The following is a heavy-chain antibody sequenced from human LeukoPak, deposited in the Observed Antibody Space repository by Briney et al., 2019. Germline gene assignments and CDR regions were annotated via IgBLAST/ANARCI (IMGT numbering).Heavy chain of an antibody. V-gene: IGHV4-61*02. CDR3: ARDSMVRGVILRSY. CDR1: GGSISSGSYY. Sequence: PSETLSLTCTVSGGSISSGSYYWSWIRQPAGKGLEWIGRIYTSGSTNYNPSLKSRVTISVDTSKNQFSLKLSSVTAADTAVYYCARDSMVRGVILRSYWGQGTLVTVSS. D-gene: IGHD3-10*01. J-gene: IGHJ4*02. CDR2: IYTSGST.